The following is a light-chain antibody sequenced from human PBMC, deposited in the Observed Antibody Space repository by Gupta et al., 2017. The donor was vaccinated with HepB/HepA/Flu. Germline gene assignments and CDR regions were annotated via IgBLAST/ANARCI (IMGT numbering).Light chain of an antibody. Sequence: QSALTQPPSVSGSPVQSVTISCTGTSSDVGSYNRVSWYQQPPGTAPKLMIYEVSNRLSGVPDRFSGSKSGNTASLTXSXLQAEDXADYYCSSYTSSSTWVFGGGTKLTVL. V-gene: IGLV2-18*02. CDR1: SSDVGSYNR. CDR2: EVS. CDR3: SSYTSSSTWV. J-gene: IGLJ2*01.